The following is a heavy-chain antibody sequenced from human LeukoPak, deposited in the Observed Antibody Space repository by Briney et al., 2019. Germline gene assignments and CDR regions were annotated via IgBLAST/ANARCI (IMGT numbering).Heavy chain of an antibody. J-gene: IGHJ2*01. Sequence: SETLSLTCTVSGGSISSHYWSWIRQPPGKGLEWIGYIYYSGSTNYNPSLKSRVTISADTSKNQFSLKLSSVTAADTAVYYCARAGASYWYFDLWGRGTLVTVSS. CDR1: GGSISSHY. V-gene: IGHV4-59*11. CDR3: ARAGASYWYFDL. CDR2: IYYSGST.